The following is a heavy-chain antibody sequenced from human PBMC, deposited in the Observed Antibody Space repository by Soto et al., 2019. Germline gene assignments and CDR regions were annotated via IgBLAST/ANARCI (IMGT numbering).Heavy chain of an antibody. CDR2: MNPGSGDT. J-gene: IGHJ5*02. CDR3: ARMETFGSLNWFDP. Sequence: VTVSSKASGYVFTHNDVKWVRQATGQGLEWMGWMNPGSGDTGYAQKFQGRVTMTRDISIATAYMELSSLRSDDTAIYYCARMETFGSLNWFDPWGQGTLVTVSS. D-gene: IGHD3-16*01. CDR1: GYVFTHND. V-gene: IGHV1-8*01.